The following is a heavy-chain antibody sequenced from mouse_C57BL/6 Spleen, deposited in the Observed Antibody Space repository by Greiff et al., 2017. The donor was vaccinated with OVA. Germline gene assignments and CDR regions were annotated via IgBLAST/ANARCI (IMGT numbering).Heavy chain of an antibody. CDR1: GFTFSSYA. CDR3: ARDEKGAGTFDY. Sequence: EVQVVESGGGLVKPGGSLKLSCAASGFTFSSYAMSWVRQTPEKRLEWVATISDGGSYTYYPDNVKGRFTISRDNAKNNLYLQMSHLKSEDTAMDYCARDEKGAGTFDYWGQGTTLTVSS. V-gene: IGHV5-4*01. D-gene: IGHD4-1*01. CDR2: ISDGGSYT. J-gene: IGHJ2*01.